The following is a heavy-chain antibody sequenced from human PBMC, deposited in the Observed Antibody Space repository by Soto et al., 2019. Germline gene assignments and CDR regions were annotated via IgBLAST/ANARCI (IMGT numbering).Heavy chain of an antibody. Sequence: LTSSFYSSVYMCTIYHISWLRQRPGKGLEWVGKIDPSESRTMYRPSSRARITISVYNSINTAYLEWVRLKASDTALYSCATHYSTGDFDSWGQGTQV. V-gene: IGHV5-10-1*01. J-gene: IGHJ4*02. CDR1: VYMCTIYH. CDR2: IDPSESRT. D-gene: IGHD7-27*01. CDR3: ATHYSTGDFDS.